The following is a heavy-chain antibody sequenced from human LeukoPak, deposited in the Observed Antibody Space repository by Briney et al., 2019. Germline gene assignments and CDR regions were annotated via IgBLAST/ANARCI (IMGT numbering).Heavy chain of an antibody. CDR2: ISSSSSYT. D-gene: IGHD3-22*01. V-gene: IGHV3-11*05. CDR3: ARAPYYYDSSGYYLGAFDI. CDR1: GFTLSDYY. J-gene: IGHJ3*02. Sequence: GESLRLSCAASGFTLSDYYMSWSRQAPGKGLEWVSYISSSSSYTNYADSVKGRFTISRDNAKNSLYLQMNSLRAEDTAVYYCARAPYYYDSSGYYLGAFDIWGQGTMVTVSS.